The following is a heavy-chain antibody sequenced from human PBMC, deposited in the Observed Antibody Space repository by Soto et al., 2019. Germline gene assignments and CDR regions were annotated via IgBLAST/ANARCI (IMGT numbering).Heavy chain of an antibody. CDR3: ARDAPSIVGAVDY. V-gene: IGHV3-21*01. J-gene: IGHJ4*02. D-gene: IGHD1-26*01. CDR1: GFTFSSYS. Sequence: EVQLVESGGGLVKPGGSLRLSCAASGFTFSSYSMNWVRQAPGKGLEWVSSISSSSSYIYYADSVKGRFTISRDNAKNSLYLQMNSLRAEDTAVDYCARDAPSIVGAVDYWGQGTLVTVSS. CDR2: ISSSSSYI.